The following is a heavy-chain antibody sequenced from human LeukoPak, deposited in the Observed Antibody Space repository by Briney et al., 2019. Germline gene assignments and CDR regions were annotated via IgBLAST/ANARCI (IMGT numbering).Heavy chain of an antibody. CDR2: INWNGGST. V-gene: IGHV3-20*04. D-gene: IGHD5-12*01. Sequence: AGGSLRLSCAASGFTFDDYGMSWVRQAPGKGLEWVSGINWNGGSTGYADSVKGRFTISRDNAKNSLYLQMNSLRAEDTALYYCARGIYGYIVATILPDAFDIWGQGTMVTVSS. CDR1: GFTFDDYG. CDR3: ARGIYGYIVATILPDAFDI. J-gene: IGHJ3*02.